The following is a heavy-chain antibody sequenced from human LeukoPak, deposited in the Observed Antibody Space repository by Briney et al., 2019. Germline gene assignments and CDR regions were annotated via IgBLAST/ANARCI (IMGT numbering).Heavy chain of an antibody. D-gene: IGHD2-2*01. CDR1: GFTFSNAW. CDR3: TTGSGIVVVPAAGGY. J-gene: IGHJ4*02. CDR2: IKSKTDGGTT. Sequence: PGGSLRLSCAASGFTFSNAWMSWVRQAPGKGLEWVGPIKSKTDGGTTDYAAPVKGRFTISRDDSKNTLYLQMNSLKTEDTAVYYCTTGSGIVVVPAAGGYWGQGTLVTVSS. V-gene: IGHV3-15*01.